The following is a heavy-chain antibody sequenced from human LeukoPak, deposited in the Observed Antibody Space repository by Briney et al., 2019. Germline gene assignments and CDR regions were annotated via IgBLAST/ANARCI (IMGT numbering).Heavy chain of an antibody. Sequence: GGSLRLSCAASGFTFSGSAMHWVRQASGKGLEWVGRIRSKANSYATAYAASVKGRFTISRDDSKNTAYLQMNSLKTEDTAVYYCTSPVLLWFGEASLSSWGQGTLVTVSS. V-gene: IGHV3-73*01. D-gene: IGHD3-10*01. CDR2: IRSKANSYAT. CDR3: TSPVLLWFGEASLSS. J-gene: IGHJ5*02. CDR1: GFTFSGSA.